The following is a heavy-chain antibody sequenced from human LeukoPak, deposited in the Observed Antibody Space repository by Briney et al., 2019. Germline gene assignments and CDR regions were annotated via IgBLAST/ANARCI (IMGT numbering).Heavy chain of an antibody. D-gene: IGHD5-12*01. J-gene: IGHJ5*02. CDR3: ARGHYDLAP. CDR1: GGSVSGYY. CDR2: IYSRGST. Sequence: SETLSLTCTVSGGSVSGYYWSWIRQSPRKGLEWLAYIYSRGSTYDESSLESRVTISVDTSKNQVSLKLTSVTAADTAIYFCARGHYDLAPWGQGILVTVSS. V-gene: IGHV4-59*02.